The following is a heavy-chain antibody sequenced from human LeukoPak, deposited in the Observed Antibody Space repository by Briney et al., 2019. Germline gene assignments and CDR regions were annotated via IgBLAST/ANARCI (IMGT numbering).Heavy chain of an antibody. CDR1: GYPFSSHY. CDR3: ARGPMVLLWFGEYPGGYWFDP. D-gene: IGHD3-10*01. Sequence: ASVKVSCKASGYPFSSHYIHWVRQATGQGLEWMGWMNPNSGNTGYAQKFQGRVTMTRNTSISTAYMELSSLRSEDTAVYYCARGPMVLLWFGEYPGGYWFDPWGQGTLVTVSS. CDR2: MNPNSGNT. J-gene: IGHJ5*02. V-gene: IGHV1-8*01.